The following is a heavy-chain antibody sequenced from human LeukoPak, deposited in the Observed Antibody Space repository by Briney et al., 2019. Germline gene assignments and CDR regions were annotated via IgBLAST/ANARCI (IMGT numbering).Heavy chain of an antibody. V-gene: IGHV1-69*05. J-gene: IGHJ3*02. CDR2: IIPIFGTA. CDR1: GGTFSCYA. CDR3: AREGGSIGAFDI. D-gene: IGHD3-10*01. Sequence: SVKVSFKASGGTFSCYAISMVRKAPGQGLEWMGGIIPIFGTANFAQKFQGRVTNTTDESTSTAYMELRSLRSEDTGVYFRAREGGSIGAFDIWVQGTMVTVSS.